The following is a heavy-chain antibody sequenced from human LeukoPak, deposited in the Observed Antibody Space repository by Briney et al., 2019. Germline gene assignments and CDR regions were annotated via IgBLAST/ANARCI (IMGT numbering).Heavy chain of an antibody. Sequence: KPSETLSLTCAVYGGSFSGYYWSWIRQPPGKGLGWIGEINRSGSTNYNPSLKSRVTISVDTSTNQFSLIVHSVTAADTGIYYCARGSRVRPVDYWGQGILVTVSS. CDR2: INRSGST. CDR1: GGSFSGYY. J-gene: IGHJ4*02. D-gene: IGHD3-10*01. V-gene: IGHV4-34*01. CDR3: ARGSRVRPVDY.